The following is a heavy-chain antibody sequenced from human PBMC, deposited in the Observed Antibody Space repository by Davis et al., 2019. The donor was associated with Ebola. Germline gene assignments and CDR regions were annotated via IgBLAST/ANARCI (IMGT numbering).Heavy chain of an antibody. Sequence: SETLSLTCIVSIASVSSPRHYWAWVRQPPGQGLEYIGSIYSSGTTYNNPSLKGRGSISSDASKNQLSLKLKSVTAADTAVYYCARGWDGDSHFDYWGQGTLVTVSS. J-gene: IGHJ4*02. D-gene: IGHD4-17*01. CDR3: ARGWDGDSHFDY. CDR2: IYSSGTT. V-gene: IGHV4-39*01. CDR1: IASVSSPRHY.